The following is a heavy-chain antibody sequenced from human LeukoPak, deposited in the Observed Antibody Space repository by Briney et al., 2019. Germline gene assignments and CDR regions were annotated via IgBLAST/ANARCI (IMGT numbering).Heavy chain of an antibody. J-gene: IGHJ4*02. Sequence: SETLSLTCTVSGGSISSYYWSWIRQPPGKGLEWIGEINHSGSTNYNPSLKSRVTISVDTSKNQFSLKLSSVTAADTAVYYCARGQGGYRSLGTDYWGQGTLVTVSS. CDR1: GGSISSYY. V-gene: IGHV4-34*01. CDR2: INHSGST. CDR3: ARGQGGYRSLGTDY. D-gene: IGHD5-12*01.